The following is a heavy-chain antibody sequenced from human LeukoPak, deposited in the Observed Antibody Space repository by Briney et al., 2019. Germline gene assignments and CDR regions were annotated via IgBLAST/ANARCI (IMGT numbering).Heavy chain of an antibody. D-gene: IGHD1-26*01. Sequence: PSETLSLTCTASGGSVSSYYWSWIRQTPGKGLEWIGYINYSGSTNYNPSLKSRVSISLDTSKTQFSLHLNSVTAADTAVYYCARHGKSGGFDYWGQGTLVTVSS. J-gene: IGHJ4*02. CDR1: GGSVSSYY. CDR2: INYSGST. V-gene: IGHV4-59*08. CDR3: ARHGKSGGFDY.